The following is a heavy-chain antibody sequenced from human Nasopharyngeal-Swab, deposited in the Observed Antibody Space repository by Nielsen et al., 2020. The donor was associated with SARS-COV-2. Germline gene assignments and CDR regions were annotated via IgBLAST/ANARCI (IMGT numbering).Heavy chain of an antibody. CDR2: INSDGSNT. J-gene: IGHJ4*02. CDR3: ASNALPYYFDY. CDR1: GFTFSAYW. D-gene: IGHD2-2*01. Sequence: GESLKISCTASGFTFSAYWMYWVRQAPGKGLVWVSRINSDGSNTAYADSVKGRFTISRDNAKNSLYLQMNSLRAEDTAVYYCASNALPYYFDYWGQGTLVTVSS. V-gene: IGHV3-74*01.